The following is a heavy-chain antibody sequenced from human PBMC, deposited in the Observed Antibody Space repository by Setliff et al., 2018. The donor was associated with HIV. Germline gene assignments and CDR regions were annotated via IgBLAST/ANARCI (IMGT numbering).Heavy chain of an antibody. CDR1: GGSISGHY. J-gene: IGHJ4*02. Sequence: ASETLSLTCTVSGGSISGHYWSWIRKPPGRGLEWSGYIYSSGSTNYNPSLKSRVTISLDTSQNQFSLKLTSVTAADTAVYYCARLSGDYYYFDYWGQGTLVTVSS. CDR3: ARLSGDYYYFDY. CDR2: IYSSGST. V-gene: IGHV4-4*09. D-gene: IGHD2-21*02.